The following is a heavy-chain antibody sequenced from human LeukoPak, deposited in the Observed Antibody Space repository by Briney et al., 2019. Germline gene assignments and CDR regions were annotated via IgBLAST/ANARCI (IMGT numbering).Heavy chain of an antibody. J-gene: IGHJ1*01. D-gene: IGHD1-26*01. CDR3: ARSSGSQRYFQH. V-gene: IGHV1-2*06. CDR1: GYTFTGYY. CDR2: INPNSGGT. Sequence: ASVKVSCKASGYTFTGYYMHWVRQAPGQGLEWMERINPNSGGTNYAQKFQGRVTMTRDTSISTAYTELSRLRSDDTAVYYCARSSGSQRYFQHWGQGTLVTVSS.